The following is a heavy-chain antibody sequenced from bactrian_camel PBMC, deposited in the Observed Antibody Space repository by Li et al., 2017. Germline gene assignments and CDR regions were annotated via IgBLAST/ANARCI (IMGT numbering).Heavy chain of an antibody. CDR1: GFLSSCRK. D-gene: IGHD3*01. V-gene: IGHV3S53*01. CDR2: IETDGRA. J-gene: IGHJ4*01. Sequence: SGGGSVQAGGSLRLSCAASGFLSSCRKMGWYRQAPGKDRELVGSIETDGRADYSDSVQGRFTFSQDNAKNTLYLQMNNLKTEDTGIYYCEPLSNMGACKLLRRGQGTQVTVST.